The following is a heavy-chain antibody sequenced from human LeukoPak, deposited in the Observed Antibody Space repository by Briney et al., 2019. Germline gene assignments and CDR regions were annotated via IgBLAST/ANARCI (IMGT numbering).Heavy chain of an antibody. CDR2: IKQDGSEK. V-gene: IGHV3-7*01. CDR1: GYSISSSNW. Sequence: PSETLSLTCAVSGYSISSSNWWGWIRQPPVKGLEWVANIKQDGSEKYYVDSVKGRFIISRDNAKNSLYLQMNSLRVEDTAVYYCAVYGSGSYSHDYWGQGTLVTVSS. D-gene: IGHD3-10*01. J-gene: IGHJ4*02. CDR3: AVYGSGSYSHDY.